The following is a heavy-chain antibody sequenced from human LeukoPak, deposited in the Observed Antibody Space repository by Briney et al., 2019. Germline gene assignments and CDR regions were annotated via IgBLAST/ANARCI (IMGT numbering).Heavy chain of an antibody. D-gene: IGHD1-7*01. V-gene: IGHV1-24*01. CDR1: GNTLTELS. CDR2: FDPEDSET. Sequence: ASVKVSCKVSGNTLTELSMHWMRQAPGKGLEWMGGFDPEDSETIYAQKFQGRVTMTEDTSTDTAYMELSSLRSEDTAVYYCATDRGVLGTTNAFEIWGQGTMVTVSS. CDR3: ATDRGVLGTTNAFEI. J-gene: IGHJ3*02.